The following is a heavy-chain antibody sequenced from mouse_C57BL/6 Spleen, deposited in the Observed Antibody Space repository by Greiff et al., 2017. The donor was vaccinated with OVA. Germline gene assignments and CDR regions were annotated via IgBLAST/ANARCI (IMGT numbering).Heavy chain of an antibody. V-gene: IGHV2-5*01. J-gene: IGHJ1*03. CDR1: GFSLTSYG. D-gene: IGHD1-1*01. CDR2: IWRGGST. CDR3: ANSGSSYGYFDV. Sequence: VKLMESGPGLVQPSQSLSITCTVSGFSLTSYGVHWVRQSPGKGLEWLGVIWRGGSTDYNAAFMSSLSITKDNSKSQVFFTMNMLQADDTAIDYGANSGSSYGYFDVWGTGTTVTVSS.